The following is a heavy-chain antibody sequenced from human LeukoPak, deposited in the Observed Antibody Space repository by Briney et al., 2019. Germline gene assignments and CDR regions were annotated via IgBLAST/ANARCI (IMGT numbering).Heavy chain of an antibody. CDR2: ISAYNGNT. CDR1: GYTFTTYD. Sequence: ASVKVSCKASGYTFTTYDISWVRQAPGQGLEWMGRISAYNGNTNYAQELQGRVTMTTDTSTSTAYMELRSLRSDDTAVYYCARALSGYIYVFDYWGQGTLVTVSS. V-gene: IGHV1-18*01. J-gene: IGHJ4*02. D-gene: IGHD5-18*01. CDR3: ARALSGYIYVFDY.